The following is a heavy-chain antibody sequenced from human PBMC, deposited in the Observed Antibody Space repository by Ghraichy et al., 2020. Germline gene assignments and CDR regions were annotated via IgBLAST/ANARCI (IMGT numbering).Heavy chain of an antibody. CDR3: SRETNADFWSGHPDS. CDR2: IRSKPNSYAT. J-gene: IGHJ4*02. CDR1: AFRFSGSA. Sequence: GSLRLSCAASAFRFSGSALQWVRQASGKGLEWVGRIRSKPNSYATEYAASLKGRFTISRDDSQNMGYLQMSSLKIEDTAVYYCSRETNADFWSGHPDSWGQGTLVTVSS. D-gene: IGHD3-3*01. V-gene: IGHV3-73*01.